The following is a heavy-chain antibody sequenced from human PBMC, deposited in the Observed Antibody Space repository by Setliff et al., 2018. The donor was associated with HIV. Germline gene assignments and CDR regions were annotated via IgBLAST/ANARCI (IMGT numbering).Heavy chain of an antibody. CDR3: ARETYFFDVTTFYSYALGV. CDR2: VIPVRDMA. CDR1: GGTLRSYG. J-gene: IGHJ6*02. D-gene: IGHD4-17*01. V-gene: IGHV1-69*04. Sequence: SVNVSCKASGGTLRSYGMTWVRQAPGQGLEWMGTVIPVRDMANYAEKFQGRVTITADRSTSTSYMELRGLRSEDTAVYFCARETYFFDVTTFYSYALGVWGQGTTVTVSS.